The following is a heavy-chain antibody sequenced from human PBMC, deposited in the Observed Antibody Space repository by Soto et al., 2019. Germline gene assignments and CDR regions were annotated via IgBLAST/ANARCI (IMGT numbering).Heavy chain of an antibody. CDR2: ISNSTI. CDR3: AREGDSSGWYNWFDP. V-gene: IGHV3-48*01. J-gene: IGHJ5*02. Sequence: EVQLVVSGGGLVQPGGSLRLSCAASGFTFSSYSMNWVRQAPGKGLEWVSYISNSTIYYADSVKGRFTISRDNAKNSLYLQMNSLRAEDTAVYYCAREGDSSGWYNWFDPWGQGTLVTVSS. CDR1: GFTFSSYS. D-gene: IGHD3-22*01.